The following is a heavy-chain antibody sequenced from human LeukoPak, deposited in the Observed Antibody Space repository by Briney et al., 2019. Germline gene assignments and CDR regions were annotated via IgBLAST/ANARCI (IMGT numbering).Heavy chain of an antibody. CDR1: GFTFSSYA. J-gene: IGHJ6*03. CDR3: AREASHGVSYYYYYMDV. CDR2: ISSNGGST. Sequence: GGSLRLSCAASGFTFSSYAMHWVRQAPGKGLEYVSAISSNGGSTYYANSVKGRFTISRDNSKNTLYLQMGSLRAEDMAVYYCAREASHGVSYYYYYMDVWGKGTTVTVSS. V-gene: IGHV3-64*01. D-gene: IGHD3-10*01.